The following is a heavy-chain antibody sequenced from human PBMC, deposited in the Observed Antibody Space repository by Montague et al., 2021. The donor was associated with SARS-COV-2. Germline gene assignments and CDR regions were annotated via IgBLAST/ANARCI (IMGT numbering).Heavy chain of an antibody. CDR3: ARLAYCGADCFSGWEIFFDS. J-gene: IGHJ4*02. Sequence: SETLSLTCAVSGRWFGSCYWSGIRKSPGQELGYIAEINHSGSSNYKPSLKSRVTMSVDTSKNQFSLKLNSVTVADTAVYYCARLAYCGADCFSGWEIFFDSWGQGTLVTVSS. D-gene: IGHD2-21*02. V-gene: IGHV4-34*01. CDR2: INHSGSS. CDR1: GRWFGSCY.